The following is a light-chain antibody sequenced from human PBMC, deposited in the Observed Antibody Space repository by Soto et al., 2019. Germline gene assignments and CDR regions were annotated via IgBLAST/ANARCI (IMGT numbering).Light chain of an antibody. CDR3: QQYNNWPQT. V-gene: IGKV3-15*01. CDR2: GAS. Sequence: EIVMTQSPGTLSASPGERATLSCRASQSVSSNLAWYQQKPGQAPRLLIYGASTRATGIPARFSGSGSGTEFTLTISSLQSEDFAVYYCQQYNNWPQTFGQGTKVDIK. J-gene: IGKJ2*01. CDR1: QSVSSN.